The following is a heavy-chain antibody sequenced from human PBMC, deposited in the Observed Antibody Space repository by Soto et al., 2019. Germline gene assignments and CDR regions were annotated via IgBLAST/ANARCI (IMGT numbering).Heavy chain of an antibody. CDR2: IIPIFGTA. CDR1: GGTFSSYA. Sequence: SVKVSCKASGGTFSSYAISWVRQAPGQGLEWMGGIIPIFGTANYAQKFQGRVTITADESTSTAYMELSSLRSEDTAVYYCASGVLVASGYYYYYGMDVWGQGTTVTVSS. J-gene: IGHJ6*02. CDR3: ASGVLVASGYYYYYGMDV. D-gene: IGHD2-15*01. V-gene: IGHV1-69*13.